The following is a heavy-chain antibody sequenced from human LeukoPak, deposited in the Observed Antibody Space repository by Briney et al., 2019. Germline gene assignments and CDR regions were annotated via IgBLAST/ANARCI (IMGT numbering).Heavy chain of an antibody. D-gene: IGHD2-2*01. CDR2: ISSSGSTI. Sequence: GGSLRLSCAASGFTFSSYEMNWVRQAPGKGLEWVSYISSSGSTIYYADSVKGRFTISRDNSKNTLYLQMNSLRAEDTAVYYCAKGRGHLGYCSSTSCYRRWGGFDYWGQGTLVTVSS. CDR3: AKGRGHLGYCSSTSCYRRWGGFDY. J-gene: IGHJ4*02. V-gene: IGHV3-48*03. CDR1: GFTFSSYE.